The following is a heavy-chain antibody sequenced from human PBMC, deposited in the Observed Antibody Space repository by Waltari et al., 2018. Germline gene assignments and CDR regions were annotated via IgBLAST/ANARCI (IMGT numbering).Heavy chain of an antibody. Sequence: QVQLQESGPGLVKPSQTLSLTCTVSGGSISSYYWSWIRQPPGKGLEWIGYIYYSGSTNYNPSLKSRVTISVDTSKNQFSLKLSSVTAADTAVYYCASLSGGYFDYWGQGTLVTVSS. CDR2: IYYSGST. J-gene: IGHJ4*02. V-gene: IGHV4-59*01. CDR1: GGSISSYY. CDR3: ASLSGGYFDY.